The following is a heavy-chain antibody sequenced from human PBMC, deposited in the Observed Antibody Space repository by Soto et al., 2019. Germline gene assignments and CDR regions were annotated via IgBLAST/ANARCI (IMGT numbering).Heavy chain of an antibody. CDR2: ISYDGNYI. D-gene: IGHD5-12*01. CDR1: GFTFSTYG. CDR3: ARGSKAGDGYNSVDYYYYGMDV. Sequence: QVQLVESGGGVVQPLRSLRLSCAVSGFTFSTYGMHWVRQAPGKGLEWVAVISYDGNYIYYADSVKGRFTISRDNSNYTLYLQMNSLRGEDTAVYYCARGSKAGDGYNSVDYYYYGMDVWGQGTTVTVSS. J-gene: IGHJ6*02. V-gene: IGHV3-30*03.